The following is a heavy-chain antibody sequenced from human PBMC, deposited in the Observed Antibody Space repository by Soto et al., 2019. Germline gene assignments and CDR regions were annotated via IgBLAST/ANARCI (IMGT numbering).Heavy chain of an antibody. CDR3: ARQALAIAAAGTSWFDP. CDR1: GGSISSGGYY. J-gene: IGHJ5*02. Sequence: SETLSLTCTVSGGSISSGGYYWSWIRQHPGKGLEWIGYIYYSGSTYYNPSLKSRVTISVDTSKNQFSLKLSSVTAADTAVYFCARQALAIAAAGTSWFDPWGQGTLVTVSS. CDR2: IYYSGST. D-gene: IGHD6-13*01. V-gene: IGHV4-31*03.